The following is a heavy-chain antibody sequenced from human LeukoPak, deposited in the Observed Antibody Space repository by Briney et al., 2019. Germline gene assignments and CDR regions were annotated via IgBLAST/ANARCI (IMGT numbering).Heavy chain of an antibody. J-gene: IGHJ4*02. CDR2: ITSSSGTI. CDR1: GVAFNTYS. CDR3: ARDTGRSGSDDY. D-gene: IGHD3-10*01. V-gene: IGHV3-48*02. Sequence: GGSLRLSCEASGVAFNTYSMNWVRQAPGKGLEWVAYITSSSGTIYYADSLKGRVTISRDNAKNSLFLQMNSLRDDDTAIYYCARDTGRSGSDDYWGQGTLVTVSS.